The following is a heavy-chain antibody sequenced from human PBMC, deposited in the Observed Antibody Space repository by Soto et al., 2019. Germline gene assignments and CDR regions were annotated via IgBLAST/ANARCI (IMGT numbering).Heavy chain of an antibody. CDR3: ARGGGATKIGGAAFDI. V-gene: IGHV3-33*01. CDR2: IWYDGSNK. J-gene: IGHJ3*02. Sequence: PGGSLRLSCAASGFTFSSYGMHWVRQAPGKGLEWVAVIWYDGSNKYYADSVKGRFTISRDNSKNTLYLQMNSLRAEDTAVYYCARGGGATKIGGAAFDIWGQGTMVTVSS. CDR1: GFTFSSYG. D-gene: IGHD1-26*01.